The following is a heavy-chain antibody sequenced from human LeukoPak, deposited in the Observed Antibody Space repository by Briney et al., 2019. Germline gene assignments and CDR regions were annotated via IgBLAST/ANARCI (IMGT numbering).Heavy chain of an antibody. CDR2: MYYSGTT. D-gene: IGHD4-23*01. V-gene: IGHV4-61*03. CDR3: AGLRYHGGNTV. Sequence: PSETLSLTCTVSGGSISSGGYYWSWIRQHPGKGLEWIGYMYYSGTTNYNPSLKSRVTMSVDTSKNHFSLKMNSLTAADTAENYCAGLRYHGGNTVWGQGTPVTVSS. J-gene: IGHJ4*02. CDR1: GGSISSGGYY.